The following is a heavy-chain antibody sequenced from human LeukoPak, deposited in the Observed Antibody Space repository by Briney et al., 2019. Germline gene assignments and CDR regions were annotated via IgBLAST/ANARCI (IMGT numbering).Heavy chain of an antibody. CDR3: ARNAAAGGVDV. CDR2: IYHSGRT. Sequence: SETLSLTCTVSGYSISSGYYWGWIRQPPGKGLEWIGSIYHSGRTFYNPSLKSRVTISVDTSKNQFSLKLSSVTAADTAVYYCARNAAAGGVDVWGKGTTVTVSS. D-gene: IGHD6-13*01. V-gene: IGHV4-38-2*02. CDR1: GYSISSGYY. J-gene: IGHJ6*04.